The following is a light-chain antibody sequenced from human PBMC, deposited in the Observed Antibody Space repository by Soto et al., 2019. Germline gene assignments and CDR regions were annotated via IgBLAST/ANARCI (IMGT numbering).Light chain of an antibody. Sequence: IVLTQSPGTLSLSPGERATLSCRASQSVGSDYLAWYQQRPGQAPRLLIYGASSRATGVPDRFSGSGSGTDFTLTISRLESEDFAVYYCQHYGTAFGQGTKVEMK. J-gene: IGKJ1*01. CDR1: QSVGSDY. CDR2: GAS. V-gene: IGKV3-20*01. CDR3: QHYGTA.